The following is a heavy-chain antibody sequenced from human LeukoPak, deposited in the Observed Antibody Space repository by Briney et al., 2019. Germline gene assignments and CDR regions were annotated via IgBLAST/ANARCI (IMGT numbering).Heavy chain of an antibody. CDR2: ISSSGNTI. D-gene: IGHD5-18*01. V-gene: IGHV3-11*01. J-gene: IGHJ4*02. CDR1: GFTFNDYY. CDR3: ARNTAPPDY. Sequence: PGGSLRLSCAASGFTFNDYYMSWIRQAPGKGLEWVADISSSGNTIYYVDSVKGRFTISRDNAKNSVHLQMNSLRAEDTAVYYCARNTAPPDYWGQGTLLTVSS.